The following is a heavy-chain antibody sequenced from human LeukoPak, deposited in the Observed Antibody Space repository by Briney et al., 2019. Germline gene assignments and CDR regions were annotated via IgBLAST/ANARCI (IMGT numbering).Heavy chain of an antibody. CDR2: IYYSGST. Sequence: SETLSLTCTVSGGSISSYYWSWIRQPPGKGLEWIGYIYYSGSTNYSPSLKSRVTISVDTSKNQFSLKLSSVTAADTAVYYCARSRKATLAFDIWGQGTMVTVSS. J-gene: IGHJ3*02. CDR1: GGSISSYY. CDR3: ARSRKATLAFDI. V-gene: IGHV4-59*08.